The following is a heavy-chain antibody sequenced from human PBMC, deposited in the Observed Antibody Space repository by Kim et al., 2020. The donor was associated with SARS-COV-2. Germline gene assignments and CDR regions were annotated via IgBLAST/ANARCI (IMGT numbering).Heavy chain of an antibody. CDR3: ARSSGNDAFDI. D-gene: IGHD1-26*01. J-gene: IGHJ3*02. Sequence: AKKFQGRVTMTRDTSISTAYMELSRLRSDDTVVYYCARSSGNDAFDIWGQGTMVTVSS. V-gene: IGHV1-2*05.